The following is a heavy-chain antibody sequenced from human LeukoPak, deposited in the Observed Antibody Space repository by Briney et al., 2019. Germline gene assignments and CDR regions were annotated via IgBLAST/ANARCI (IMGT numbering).Heavy chain of an antibody. D-gene: IGHD5-24*01. CDR2: ISGSGGHT. V-gene: IGHV3-23*01. J-gene: IGHJ6*03. CDR1: RITFSIHA. CDR3: AMGGVATMRDGYNYYYYYMEV. Sequence: GGSLRLSCEAPRITFSIHAMSWVRQAPGKGLQWVSLISGSGGHTYYGDSVKGRFTISRDNSKSTVYLQMSSLRAEDTAIYYCAMGGVATMRDGYNYYYYYMEVWGRGTTVTVSS.